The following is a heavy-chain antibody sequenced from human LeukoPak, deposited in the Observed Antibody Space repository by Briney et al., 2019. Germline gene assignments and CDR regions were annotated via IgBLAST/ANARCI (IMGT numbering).Heavy chain of an antibody. J-gene: IGHJ4*02. V-gene: IGHV3-7*01. CDR1: GYSFSTNM. Sequence: GGSLRLSCVVSGYSFSTNMMTGVRQAPGKGLEGVATILPAGKESYRVDSVKGRFVISRDNAKNSLFLQMNSPIGDDTAVYYCMSAHGYWGQGTLVTVSS. CDR3: MSAHGY. CDR2: ILPAGKES.